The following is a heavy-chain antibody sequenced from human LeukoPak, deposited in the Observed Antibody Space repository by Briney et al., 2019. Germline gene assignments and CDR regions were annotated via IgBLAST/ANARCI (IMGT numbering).Heavy chain of an antibody. CDR1: GFTFSSYG. V-gene: IGHV3-33*01. J-gene: IGHJ4*02. Sequence: GRSLRLSCAASGFTFSSYGMHWVRQAPGKGLEWVAVIWYDGSNKYYADSVKGRFTISRDNSKNTLYLQMNSLRAEDTAVYYCARDGRSGWYYDYWGQGTLVTVSS. D-gene: IGHD6-19*01. CDR3: ARDGRSGWYYDY. CDR2: IWYDGSNK.